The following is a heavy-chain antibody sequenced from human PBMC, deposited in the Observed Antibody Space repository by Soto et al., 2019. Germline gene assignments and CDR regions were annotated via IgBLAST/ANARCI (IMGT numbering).Heavy chain of an antibody. D-gene: IGHD6-19*01. CDR2: IIPIFGTA. CDR3: ARGPDSSGYFDY. J-gene: IGHJ4*02. V-gene: IGHV1-69*13. Sequence: VASVKVSCKASGGTFSSYAISWVRQAPGQGLEWMGGIIPIFGTANYAQKFQGRVTITADESTSTAYMELSSLRSEDTAVYYCARGPDSSGYFDYWGQGTLVTVSS. CDR1: GGTFSSYA.